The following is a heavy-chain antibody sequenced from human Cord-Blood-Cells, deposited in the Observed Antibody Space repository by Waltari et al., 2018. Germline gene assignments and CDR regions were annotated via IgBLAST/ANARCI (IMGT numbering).Heavy chain of an antibody. V-gene: IGHV4-38-2*01. CDR2: IYHSGST. J-gene: IGHJ4*02. Sequence: QVQLQESGPGRVKPSETLSLTCAVSVYSISSGYSWGWLRAPPGKGVEWIGSIYHSGSTYYNPSLKSRVTISVDTSKNQFSLKLSSVTAADTAVYYCARVGYDILTGYYNFDYWGQGTLVTVSS. D-gene: IGHD3-9*01. CDR1: VYSISSGYS. CDR3: ARVGYDILTGYYNFDY.